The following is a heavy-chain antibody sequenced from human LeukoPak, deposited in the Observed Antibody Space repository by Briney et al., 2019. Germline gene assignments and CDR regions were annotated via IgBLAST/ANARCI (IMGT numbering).Heavy chain of an antibody. CDR1: GGSISSYY. CDR2: IYTSGST. D-gene: IGHD3-10*01. J-gene: IGHJ4*02. CDR3: ARVSYYYGSGSYGGSYYFDY. Sequence: PSETLSLTCTVSGGSISSYYWSWIRQPAGKGLEWIGRIYTSGSTNYNPSLKSRVTMSVDTSKNHFSLKLSSVTAADTAVYYCARVSYYYGSGSYGGSYYFDYWGQGTLVTVSS. V-gene: IGHV4-4*07.